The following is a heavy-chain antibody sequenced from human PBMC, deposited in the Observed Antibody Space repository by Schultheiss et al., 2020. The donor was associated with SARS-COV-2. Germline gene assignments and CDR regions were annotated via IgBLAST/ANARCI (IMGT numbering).Heavy chain of an antibody. D-gene: IGHD3-10*01. J-gene: IGHJ4*02. Sequence: GGSLRLSCAASGFTFSSYAMHWVRQAPGKGLEWVSYISSSSSTIYYADSVKGRFTISRDNAKNSLYLQMNSLRAEDTAVYYCAREWPGLWFGLQDYWGQGTLVTVSS. CDR2: ISSSSSTI. V-gene: IGHV3-48*01. CDR3: AREWPGLWFGLQDY. CDR1: GFTFSSYA.